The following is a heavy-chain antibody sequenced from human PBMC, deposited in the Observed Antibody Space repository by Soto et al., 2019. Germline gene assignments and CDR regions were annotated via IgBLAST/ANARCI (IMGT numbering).Heavy chain of an antibody. J-gene: IGHJ4*02. D-gene: IGHD5-18*01. V-gene: IGHV4-30-2*01. CDR1: GGSISSGGFS. CDR2: IYHSGSS. CDR3: ASGGGYSPNVLGY. Sequence: SETLSLTCAVSGGSISSGGFSWSWIRQPPGKGLEWIGYIYHSGSSYYNPSLRSRVTISVHRSKNQFSLKLSSVTAADTAVYYCASGGGYSPNVLGYWGQGTLVTVSS.